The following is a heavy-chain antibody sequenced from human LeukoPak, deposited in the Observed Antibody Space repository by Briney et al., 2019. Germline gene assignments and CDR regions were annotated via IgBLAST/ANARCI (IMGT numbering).Heavy chain of an antibody. CDR2: ISSNGGNT. V-gene: IGHV3-64*01. D-gene: IGHD3-22*01. Sequence: TGGSLRLSCAASRFTFSNYAMHWVRQAPGKGLEHVSAISSNGGNTHYANSVKGRFTISRDNSKNTLYLQMGSLRAEDMAVYYCARVSFFDSSGYSKLTHYYYYYYMDVWGKGTTVTISS. CDR1: RFTFSNYA. CDR3: ARVSFFDSSGYSKLTHYYYYYYMDV. J-gene: IGHJ6*03.